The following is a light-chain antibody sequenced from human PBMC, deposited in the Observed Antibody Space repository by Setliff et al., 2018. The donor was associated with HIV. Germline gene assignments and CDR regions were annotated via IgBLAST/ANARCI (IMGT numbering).Light chain of an antibody. Sequence: QSALTQPASVSGSPGQSITISCTGTSSDVGGYNYVSWYQQHPGKVPKLMIYDVTKRPSGSSNRFSGSKSGDTAFLTISGLQAEDEADYYCSSFISSHIDVFGSGTKVTVL. CDR3: SSFISSHIDV. CDR2: DVT. V-gene: IGLV2-14*03. CDR1: SSDVGGYNY. J-gene: IGLJ1*01.